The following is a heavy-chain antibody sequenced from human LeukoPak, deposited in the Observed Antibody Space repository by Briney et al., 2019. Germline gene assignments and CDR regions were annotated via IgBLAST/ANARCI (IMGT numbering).Heavy chain of an antibody. CDR1: GYTFTGYY. V-gene: IGHV1-2*02. CDR3: ARALLRFLEWSPDY. J-gene: IGHJ4*02. CDR2: INPNSGGT. Sequence: ASVKVSCKASGYTFTGYYMHWVRQAPGHGLDWIGWINPNSGGTNYAQKFQGRVTMTRDTSISTAYMELSRLRSDDTAVYYCARALLRFLEWSPDYWGQGTLVTVSS. D-gene: IGHD3-3*01.